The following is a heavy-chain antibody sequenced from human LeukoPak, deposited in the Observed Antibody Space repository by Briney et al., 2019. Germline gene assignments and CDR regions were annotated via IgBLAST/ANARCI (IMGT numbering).Heavy chain of an antibody. V-gene: IGHV3-48*03. D-gene: IGHD3-22*01. Sequence: PGGSLRLSCAASGLTFTSCDMNWVRQAPGKGLEGLSYISDRGSSIYYANSVKGRLTIYRDNAKNSLFLQMNSLRAEDTALYYCASLGPTLYSSGYPGLDYWGQGTLVTVSS. CDR3: ASLGPTLYSSGYPGLDY. CDR1: GLTFTSCD. J-gene: IGHJ4*02. CDR2: ISDRGSSI.